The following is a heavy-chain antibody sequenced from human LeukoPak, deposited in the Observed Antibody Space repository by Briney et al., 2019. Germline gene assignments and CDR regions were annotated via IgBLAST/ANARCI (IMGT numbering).Heavy chain of an antibody. CDR3: ARGLGYCTSTTCLLPFDY. Sequence: PGGSLRLSCAASGFTVSTYYMTWVRQAPGKGLECVSVIYSDGSTYYADSVKGRFTVSRDNSKNTLYLQMNSLRAEDTAMYYCARGLGYCTSTTCLLPFDYWGQGTLVTVSS. CDR1: GFTVSTYY. J-gene: IGHJ4*02. CDR2: IYSDGST. D-gene: IGHD2-2*01. V-gene: IGHV3-53*01.